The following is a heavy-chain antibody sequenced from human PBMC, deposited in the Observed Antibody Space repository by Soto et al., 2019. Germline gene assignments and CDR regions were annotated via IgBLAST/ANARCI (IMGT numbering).Heavy chain of an antibody. Sequence: QVQLVQSGAEVKKPGASVKVSCKASGYTFTSYDINWVRQATGQGLEWMGWMNPNSGNTGYPQKFQGRVTMTRNTSIITAYMELSSLRFEDTAVYYCARSPPRVERDNYAGGWFDPWGQVTLVTVSS. J-gene: IGHJ5*02. CDR2: MNPNSGNT. CDR1: GYTFTSYD. D-gene: IGHD4-4*01. V-gene: IGHV1-8*01. CDR3: ARSPPRVERDNYAGGWFDP.